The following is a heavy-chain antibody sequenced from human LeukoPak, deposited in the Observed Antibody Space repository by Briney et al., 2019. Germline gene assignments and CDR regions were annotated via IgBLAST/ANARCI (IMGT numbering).Heavy chain of an antibody. Sequence: GGSLRLSCAASGFTFSSYGMHWVRQAAGKGLEWVAVISYDGSNKYYADSVKGRFTISRGNSKNTLYLQMNSLRAEDTAVYYCAKSGLGALDVWGQGTTVTVSS. V-gene: IGHV3-30*18. CDR2: ISYDGSNK. CDR3: AKSGLGALDV. CDR1: GFTFSSYG. J-gene: IGHJ6*02. D-gene: IGHD3/OR15-3a*01.